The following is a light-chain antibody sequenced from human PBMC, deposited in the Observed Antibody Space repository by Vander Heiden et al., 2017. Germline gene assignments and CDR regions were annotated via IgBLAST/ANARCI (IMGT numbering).Light chain of an antibody. CDR2: DAS. V-gene: IGKV3-11*01. Sequence: EIVLTQSPATLSLSPGERATLSCRARQSVSSYLAWYQQKPGQAPRLLIYDASNRATGIPARFSGSGSGTDFTLTISSLEPEDFAVYYCQQGSNWPRTFGQGTKVEIK. J-gene: IGKJ1*01. CDR3: QQGSNWPRT. CDR1: QSVSSY.